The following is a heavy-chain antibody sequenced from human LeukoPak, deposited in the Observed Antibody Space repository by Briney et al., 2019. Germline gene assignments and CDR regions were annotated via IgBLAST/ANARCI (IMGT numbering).Heavy chain of an antibody. Sequence: GEPLDISLQGSGSSFTSYWIGWARQMPGKGLEWMGIIYPGDSDTRYSPSFQGQVTLSADKAISTAYMQWSSLMASDTAMYCCARPGGYYYDRSGTGNAFDIWGQGTMVTVSS. V-gene: IGHV5-51*01. CDR1: GSSFTSYW. D-gene: IGHD3-22*01. CDR3: ARPGGYYYDRSGTGNAFDI. CDR2: IYPGDSDT. J-gene: IGHJ3*02.